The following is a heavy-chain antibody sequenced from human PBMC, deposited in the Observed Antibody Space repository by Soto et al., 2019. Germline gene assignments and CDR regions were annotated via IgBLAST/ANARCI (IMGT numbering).Heavy chain of an antibody. V-gene: IGHV1-2*02. CDR1: GYTFSGFY. D-gene: IGHD6-19*01. CDR2: INPNSGGT. Sequence: ASVKVSCKASGYTFSGFYMHWVRQAPGQGLEWMGWINPNSGGTKSAEKFQGRVTMTRDTSISTAYMELSSLTSDDTAVYYCASAAVTGTAGLDFWGQGTQVTVSS. CDR3: ASAAVTGTAGLDF. J-gene: IGHJ4*02.